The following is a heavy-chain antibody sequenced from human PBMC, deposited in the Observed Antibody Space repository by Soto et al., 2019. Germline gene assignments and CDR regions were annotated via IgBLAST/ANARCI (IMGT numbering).Heavy chain of an antibody. J-gene: IGHJ3*01. CDR3: ASSRKYYYDSSGNDAFDV. V-gene: IGHV1-2*04. D-gene: IGHD3-22*01. Sequence: QVQLVQSGAEVKKPGASVKVSCKASGYTFTGYYMHWVRQAPGQGLEWMGWINPNSGDTNYAQKFQGWATIPRDPSISTAYRELSRLYSDDTAVYYCASSRKYYYDSSGNDAFDVWGQGTMVTVSS. CDR2: INPNSGDT. CDR1: GYTFTGYY.